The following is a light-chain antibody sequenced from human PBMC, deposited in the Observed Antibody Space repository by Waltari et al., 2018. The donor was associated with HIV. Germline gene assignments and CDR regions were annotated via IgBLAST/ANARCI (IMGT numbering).Light chain of an antibody. J-gene: IGLJ3*02. CDR1: SSNIGINY. V-gene: IGLV1-47*01. CDR3: AAWDDSLSGVV. Sequence: QSALTQPPSASGTPGQSVTIPCSGSSSNIGINYIYWYQQLPGTAPKLLIFRNYQRPSGVPDRFSVSKSGTSASLAISGLRSEDEADYYCAAWDDSLSGVVFGEGTKLTVL. CDR2: RNY.